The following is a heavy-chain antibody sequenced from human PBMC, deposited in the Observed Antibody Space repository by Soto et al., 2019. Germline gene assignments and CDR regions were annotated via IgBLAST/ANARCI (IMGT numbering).Heavy chain of an antibody. CDR1: GASISGSYYY. D-gene: IGHD1-20*01. Sequence: PSETLSLTCAVSGASISGSYYYWAWLRQSPGKGPEWIGSVFYTGFTSYNPSLESRVSVSVDTSKSQFSLKLSAVTAADTAVYYCATSQKGYNWNYFDHWGQXALVTVSS. CDR2: VFYTGFT. CDR3: ATSQKGYNWNYFDH. J-gene: IGHJ4*02. V-gene: IGHV4-39*01.